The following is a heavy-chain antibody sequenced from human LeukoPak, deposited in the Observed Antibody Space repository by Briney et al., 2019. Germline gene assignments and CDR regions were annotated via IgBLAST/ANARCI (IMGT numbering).Heavy chain of an antibody. CDR3: AKVAIVGATSDAFDI. J-gene: IGHJ3*02. CDR2: ITWNSGSI. CDR1: GFTFSSYS. D-gene: IGHD1-26*01. V-gene: IGHV3-9*01. Sequence: PGGSLRLSCAASGFTFSSYSMNWVRQAPGKGLEWVSGITWNSGSIDYADSVNGRFTVSRDNAKNSLYLQMNRLRAEDTALYYCAKVAIVGATSDAFDIWGQGTMVTVSS.